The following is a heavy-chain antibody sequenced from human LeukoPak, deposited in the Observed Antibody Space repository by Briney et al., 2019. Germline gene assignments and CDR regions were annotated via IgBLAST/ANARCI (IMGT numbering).Heavy chain of an antibody. J-gene: IGHJ4*02. CDR3: ARAYGGLIDY. D-gene: IGHD3-16*01. Sequence: GGSLRLSCAASGFTFSSYWMHWVRQAPGKGLEWVALISFDGRDKQYTDSVKGRFTISKDNSKNTLYLQMNNLSGDDTSMYFCARAYGGLIDYWGQGTLVTVSS. CDR1: GFTFSSYW. V-gene: IGHV3-30*03. CDR2: ISFDGRDK.